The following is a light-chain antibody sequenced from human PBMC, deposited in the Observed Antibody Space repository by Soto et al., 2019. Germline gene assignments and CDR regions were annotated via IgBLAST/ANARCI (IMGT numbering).Light chain of an antibody. CDR1: SSDGGY. CDR3: SSYTAASTLDGV. V-gene: IGLV2-14*01. Sequence: QSVLTQPASVSGSPGQSITISCTGTSSDGGYVSWYQQHPGKAPKLIISEVTKRPSGVSNRFSGSKSDYTASLTISGLQGEDEADYYCSSYTAASTLDGVFGGGTKLTVL. J-gene: IGLJ3*02. CDR2: EVT.